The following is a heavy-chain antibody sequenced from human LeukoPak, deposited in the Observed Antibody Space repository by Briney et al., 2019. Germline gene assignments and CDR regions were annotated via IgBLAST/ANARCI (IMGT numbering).Heavy chain of an antibody. CDR1: GFTFTSYE. CDR3: ARSPAGANYYLDV. J-gene: IGHJ6*03. Sequence: GGSLRLSCAASGFTFTSYEMNWVRQAPGKGLEWVSYISSSGSTPYYADSMKGRFTISRDNAKNSLYLQMNSRRAEDTAVYYCARSPAGANYYLDVWGKGTTVTISS. V-gene: IGHV3-48*03. CDR2: ISSSGSTP. D-gene: IGHD1-14*01.